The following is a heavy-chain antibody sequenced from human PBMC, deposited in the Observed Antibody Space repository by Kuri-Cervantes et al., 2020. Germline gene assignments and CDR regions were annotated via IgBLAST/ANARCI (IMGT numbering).Heavy chain of an antibody. Sequence: ASVKVSCKASGYTFTSYYMHWVRQAPGQGLEWMGIINPSGGSTSYAQKFQGRVTMTRDTSTSTVYMELSSLRAEDTAVYYCARDLSYYDILTGYYPSYYYYGMDVWGQGTTVTVSS. CDR3: ARDLSYYDILTGYYPSYYYYGMDV. J-gene: IGHJ6*02. CDR1: GYTFTSYY. CDR2: INPSGGST. V-gene: IGHV1-46*01. D-gene: IGHD3-9*01.